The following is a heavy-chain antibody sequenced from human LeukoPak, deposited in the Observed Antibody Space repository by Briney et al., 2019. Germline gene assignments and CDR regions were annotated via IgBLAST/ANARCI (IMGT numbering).Heavy chain of an antibody. CDR3: ARVQEWLTYYFDY. V-gene: IGHV3-30*04. CDR2: ISYDGSNK. Sequence: GGSLRLSCAASGFTFSSYAMHWVRQAPGKGLEWVAVISYDGSNKYYADSVKGRFTIPRDNSKNTLYLQMNSLRAEDTAVYYCARVQEWLTYYFDYWGQGTLVTVSS. CDR1: GFTFSSYA. D-gene: IGHD6-19*01. J-gene: IGHJ4*02.